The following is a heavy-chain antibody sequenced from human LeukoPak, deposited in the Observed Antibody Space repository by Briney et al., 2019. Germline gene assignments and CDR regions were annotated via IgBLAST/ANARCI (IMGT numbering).Heavy chain of an antibody. V-gene: IGHV4-59*02. D-gene: IGHD6-19*01. CDR2: IYNSGSI. J-gene: IGHJ4*02. CDR1: GGSVPNFY. Sequence: SETLSLTCTVSGGSVPNFYWNWIRQSLGKRLEWIGYIYNSGSINYNPSLKSRVAISEDTSKNQFSLKLSSVTAADTAVYYCARATVAGAFDVWGQGTLVTVPS. CDR3: ARATVAGAFDV.